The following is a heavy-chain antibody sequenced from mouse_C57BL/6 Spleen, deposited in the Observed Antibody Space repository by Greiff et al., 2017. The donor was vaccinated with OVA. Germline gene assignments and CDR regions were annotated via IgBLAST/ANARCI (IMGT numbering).Heavy chain of an antibody. CDR2: INPNYGTT. CDR1: GYSFTDYN. J-gene: IGHJ4*01. CDR3: ARSGYYGSSYYAMDY. Sequence: VQLLQSGPELVKPGASVKISCKASGYSFTDYNMNWVKQSNGKSLEWIGVINPNYGTTSYNQKFKGKATLTVDQSSSTAYMQLNNLTSEDSAVYYCARSGYYGSSYYAMDYWGQGTSVTVSS. V-gene: IGHV1-39*01. D-gene: IGHD1-1*01.